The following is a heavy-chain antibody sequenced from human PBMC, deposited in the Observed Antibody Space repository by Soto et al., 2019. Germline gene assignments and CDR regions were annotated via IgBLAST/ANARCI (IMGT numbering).Heavy chain of an antibody. J-gene: IGHJ5*02. CDR1: GGSFSGYY. D-gene: IGHD6-13*01. CDR3: ARGRLKVIAAAGCWFDP. Sequence: SETLSLTCAVYGGSFSGYYWSWIRQPPGKGLEWIGEINHSGSTNYNPSLKSRVTISVDTSKNQFSLKLSSVTAADTAVYYCARGRLKVIAAAGCWFDPWGQGTLVTVSS. V-gene: IGHV4-34*01. CDR2: INHSGST.